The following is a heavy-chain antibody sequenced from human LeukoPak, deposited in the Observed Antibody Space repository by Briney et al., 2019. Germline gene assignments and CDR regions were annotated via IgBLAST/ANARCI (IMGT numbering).Heavy chain of an antibody. CDR1: GDSISSFY. CDR2: IYFGGST. Sequence: PSETLSLTCNVSGDSISSFYWNWIRQSAGKGLEWIGRIYFGGSTYSSPSLKSRVTMSLDTSKNQFSLKLTSVTAADTAVYYCARDQGVYSSSWYRPNNYYYMDVWGKGTTVTISS. CDR3: ARDQGVYSSSWYRPNNYYYMDV. J-gene: IGHJ6*03. V-gene: IGHV4-4*07. D-gene: IGHD6-13*01.